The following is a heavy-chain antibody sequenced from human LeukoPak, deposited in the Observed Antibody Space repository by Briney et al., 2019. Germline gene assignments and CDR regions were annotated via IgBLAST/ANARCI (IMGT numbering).Heavy chain of an antibody. CDR1: GGSISSYY. J-gene: IGHJ4*02. D-gene: IGHD1-14*01. Sequence: SETLSLTCTVSGGSISSYYWSWIRQPPGKGLEWIGYIYYSGSTNYNPSLKSRVTISVDTSNNQFSLKLSSVTAADTAVYYCATTGGYPDYWGQGTLVTVSS. CDR2: IYYSGST. V-gene: IGHV4-59*01. CDR3: ATTGGYPDY.